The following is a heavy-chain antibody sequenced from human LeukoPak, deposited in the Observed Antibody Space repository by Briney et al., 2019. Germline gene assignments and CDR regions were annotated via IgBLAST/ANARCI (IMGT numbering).Heavy chain of an antibody. CDR3: ARASVGAPSGAFDI. CDR1: GGSISSYY. CDR2: IYYSGST. V-gene: IGHV4-59*01. D-gene: IGHD1-26*01. Sequence: SETLSLTCTVSGGSISSYYWSWIRQPPGKGLEWIGYIYYSGSTNYNTSLKSRVTISVDTSKNQFSLKLSSVTAADTAVYYCARASVGAPSGAFDIWGQGTMVTVSS. J-gene: IGHJ3*02.